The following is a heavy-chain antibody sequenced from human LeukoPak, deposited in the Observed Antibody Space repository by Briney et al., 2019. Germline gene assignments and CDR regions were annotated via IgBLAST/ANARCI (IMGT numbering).Heavy chain of an antibody. D-gene: IGHD3-10*02. V-gene: IGHV3-7*01. Sequence: PGGSLRLSCAASTVIFRKYWMGWARQAPGEGLEWVANIAHDGSVKWYVDSVKGRFIISRDNARDSLYLQMNGLRVEDTAIYYCAFFVREPQNWGQGTLVTVSS. CDR2: IAHDGSVK. J-gene: IGHJ1*01. CDR1: TVIFRKYW. CDR3: AFFVREPQN.